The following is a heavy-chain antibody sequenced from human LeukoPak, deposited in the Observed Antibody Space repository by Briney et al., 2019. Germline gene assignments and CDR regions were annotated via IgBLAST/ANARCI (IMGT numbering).Heavy chain of an antibody. V-gene: IGHV4-34*01. J-gene: IGHJ4*02. D-gene: IGHD6-19*01. Sequence: SETLSLTCAVYGETFRGYYWTWIRQTPGKWLEWIGEIDHIGRTTYNPSLKSRVTISVDTSKNQFSLRLTSVTASDTAVYYCARPVRCSATTCTGPFDYWGQGTLVTVSS. CDR3: ARPVRCSATTCTGPFDY. CDR1: GETFRGYY. CDR2: IDHIGRT.